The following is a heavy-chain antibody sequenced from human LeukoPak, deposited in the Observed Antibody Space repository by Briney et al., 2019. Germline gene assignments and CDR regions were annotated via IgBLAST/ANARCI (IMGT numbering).Heavy chain of an antibody. V-gene: IGHV3-23*01. Sequence: GESLRLSCAASGFTFTNYALTWVRQAQAQGLDLDSAISGSGGGTYYADSVKGRFTVSRDNSKNTLYLQMNSLRAEDTAVYYYAKDCYGSGSPRWFDLWGQGTLVTVSS. CDR2: ISGSGGGT. J-gene: IGHJ5*02. D-gene: IGHD3-10*01. CDR1: GFTFTNYA. CDR3: AKDCYGSGSPRWFDL.